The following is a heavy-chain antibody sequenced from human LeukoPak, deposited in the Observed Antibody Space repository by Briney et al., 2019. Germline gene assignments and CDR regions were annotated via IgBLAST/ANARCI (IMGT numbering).Heavy chain of an antibody. CDR2: IYSGGST. D-gene: IGHD4-17*01. CDR3: ARDRHDYGDYFLDY. J-gene: IGHJ4*02. CDR1: GFTVSSNY. V-gene: IGHV3-66*01. Sequence: GGSLRLSCAASGFTVSSNYMSWVRQAPGKGLEWVSVIYSGGSTYYADSVKGRFTISRDNSKNTLYLQMNSLRAEDTAVYYCARDRHDYGDYFLDYWGQGTLVTVSS.